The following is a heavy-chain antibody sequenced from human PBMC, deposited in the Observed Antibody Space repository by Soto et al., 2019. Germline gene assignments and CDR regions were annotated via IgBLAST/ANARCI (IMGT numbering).Heavy chain of an antibody. CDR1: GGSISSGGYS. CDR2: FHHSGTT. V-gene: IGHV4-30-2*01. D-gene: IGHD3-9*01. CDR3: ARDDTDDAFDV. J-gene: IGHJ3*01. Sequence: PSETLSLTCAVSGGSISSGGYSWNWIRQPPGKGLEWIAYFHHSGTTYYNPSLKSRVTISADKSKNQFSLKLTSVTAADTAVYYSARDDTDDAFDVWGHGTMVTVSS.